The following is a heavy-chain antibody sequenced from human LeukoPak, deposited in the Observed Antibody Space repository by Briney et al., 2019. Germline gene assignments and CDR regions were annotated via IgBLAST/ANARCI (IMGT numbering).Heavy chain of an antibody. CDR1: GFTFSSYS. J-gene: IGHJ4*02. V-gene: IGHV3-21*01. CDR2: ISSSSSYI. D-gene: IGHD3-10*01. Sequence: GGSLRLSCAAPGFTFSSYSMNWVRQAPGKGLEWVSSISSSSSYIYYADSVKGRFTISRDNAKNSLYLQMNSLRAEDTAVYYCARGILIYGSGSYADPYFDYWGQGTLVTVSS. CDR3: ARGILIYGSGSYADPYFDY.